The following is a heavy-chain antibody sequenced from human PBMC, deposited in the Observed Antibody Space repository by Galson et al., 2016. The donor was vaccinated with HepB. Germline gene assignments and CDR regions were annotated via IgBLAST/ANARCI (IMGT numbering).Heavy chain of an antibody. CDR1: GGSSSHY. CDR2: IYYRVNT. CDR3: ARDWGRGSGGGMDV. D-gene: IGHD1-26*01. V-gene: IGHV4-59*11. J-gene: IGHJ6*02. Sequence: ETLSLTCTVSGGSSSHYWTWIRQTPGKGLEWIGHIYYRVNTNYNPHLKSRVTISLDTSKNQFSLKLYSVTAADTAVYYCARDWGRGSGGGMDVWGQGTTVTVSS.